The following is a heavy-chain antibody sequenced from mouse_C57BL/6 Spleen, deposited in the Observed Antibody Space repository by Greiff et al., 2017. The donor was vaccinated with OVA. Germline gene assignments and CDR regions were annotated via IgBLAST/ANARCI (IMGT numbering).Heavy chain of an antibody. V-gene: IGHV1-69*01. CDR3: ASGASYYSFDY. CDR2: IDPSDSYT. Sequence: QVQLQQPGAELVMPGASVKLSCKASGYTFTSYWMHWVKQRPGQGLEWIGEIDPSDSYTNYNQKFKGKSTLTVDKSSSTAYMQLSSLTSEDSAVYYCASGASYYSFDYWGQGTTLTVSS. J-gene: IGHJ2*01. D-gene: IGHD2-12*01. CDR1: GYTFTSYW.